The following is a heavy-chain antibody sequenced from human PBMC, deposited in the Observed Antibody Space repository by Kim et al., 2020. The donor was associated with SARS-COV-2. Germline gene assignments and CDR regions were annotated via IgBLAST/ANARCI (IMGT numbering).Heavy chain of an antibody. CDR1: GYTFTSYA. J-gene: IGHJ2*01. CDR3: ARATGTIHIAVAGIGGLSGGDWYFDL. CDR2: INTNTGNP. Sequence: ASVKVSCKASGYTFTSYAMNWVRQAPGQGLEWMGWINTNTGNPTYAQGFTGRFVFSLDTSVSTAYLQISSLKAEDTAVYYCARATGTIHIAVAGIGGLSGGDWYFDLWGRGTLVTVSS. V-gene: IGHV7-4-1*02. D-gene: IGHD6-19*01.